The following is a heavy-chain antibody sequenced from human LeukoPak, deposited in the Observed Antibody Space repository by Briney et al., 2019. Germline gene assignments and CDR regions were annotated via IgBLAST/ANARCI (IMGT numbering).Heavy chain of an antibody. CDR2: IRGTGSRT. J-gene: IGHJ3*02. Sequence: SGGSLRLSCAASGFTFSTYAMSWVRQAPGKGLEWVSGIRGTGSRTDYADSVKGRFTIFRDNAKNSLYLQMNSLRADDTAVYYCARETMRAGGDAFDIWGQGTMVTVSS. CDR3: ARETMRAGGDAFDI. D-gene: IGHD3-16*01. V-gene: IGHV3-23*01. CDR1: GFTFSTYA.